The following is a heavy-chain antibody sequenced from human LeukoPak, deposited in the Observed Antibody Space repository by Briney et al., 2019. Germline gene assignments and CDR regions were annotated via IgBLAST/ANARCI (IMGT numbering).Heavy chain of an antibody. Sequence: SQTLSLTCTVSGGSISSGDYYWGWIRQPPGKGLEWIGSIDYRERTTYNPSLKSRVTISADTSRNQFSLKLSSVTATDTAVYYCANYVSRTMRDYWGQGTLVTVSS. CDR3: ANYVSRTMRDY. J-gene: IGHJ4*02. D-gene: IGHD3-16*01. CDR2: IDYRERT. V-gene: IGHV4-39*01. CDR1: GGSISSGDYY.